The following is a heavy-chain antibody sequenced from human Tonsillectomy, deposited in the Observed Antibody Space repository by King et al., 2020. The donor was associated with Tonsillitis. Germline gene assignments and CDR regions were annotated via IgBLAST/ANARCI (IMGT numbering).Heavy chain of an antibody. D-gene: IGHD4-17*01. Sequence: QLQESGPGLVKPSQTLSLTCAVSGGSISSGGYSWSWIRQPPGQGLEWIGYIYSSGSTYYNPSLKSRVTISVDTSRNQFSLKLSSVTAADTAVYFCARDGDYNYYFNYWGQGDLVTVSS. V-gene: IGHV4-30-4*07. CDR3: ARDGDYNYYFNY. CDR2: IYSSGST. CDR1: GGSISSGGYS. J-gene: IGHJ4*02.